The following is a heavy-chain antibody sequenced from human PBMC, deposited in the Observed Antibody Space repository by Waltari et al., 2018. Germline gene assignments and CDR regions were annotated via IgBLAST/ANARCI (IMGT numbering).Heavy chain of an antibody. D-gene: IGHD2-8*02. V-gene: IGHV1-24*01. CDR2: FEPEDGET. J-gene: IGHJ6*03. CDR3: ATDMGGTGDYYYYMDV. CDR1: GYTLTELS. Sequence: QVQLVQSGAEVKKPGASVEVSCKVSGYTLTELSMHWVRQAPGKGLEWMGCFEPEDGETIYAQKFQGRVTMTEDTSTDTAYMELSSLRSEDTAVYYCATDMGGTGDYYYYMDVWGKGTTVTVSS.